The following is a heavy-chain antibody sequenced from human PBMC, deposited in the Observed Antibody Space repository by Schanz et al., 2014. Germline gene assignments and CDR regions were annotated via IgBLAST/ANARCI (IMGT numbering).Heavy chain of an antibody. J-gene: IGHJ4*02. CDR3: ARDQSPYTNSSDVRYFDY. CDR1: GGTFSTYT. Sequence: QVQLVQSGAEVKKPGSSMKVSCKASGGTFSTYTISWVRQAPGQGLEWMGRIIPILGIANYAQNFQGRVTITADKSTSTAYMDLRSLRSDDTAVYYCARDQSPYTNSSDVRYFDYWGQGTLVTVSS. D-gene: IGHD6-6*01. CDR2: IIPILGIA. V-gene: IGHV1-69*08.